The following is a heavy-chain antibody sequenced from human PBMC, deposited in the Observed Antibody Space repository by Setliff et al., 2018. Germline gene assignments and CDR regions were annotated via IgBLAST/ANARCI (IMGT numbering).Heavy chain of an antibody. CDR3: AKSPITMDRGGSDY. D-gene: IGHD3-10*01. CDR1: GFTFSSYA. Sequence: GGSLRLSCAASGFTFSSYALSWVRQAPGKGLEWVSAISGSGGSTYYANSVKGRFTSSRENSKYTLYLQMSSLRAEDSAVYYCAKSPITMDRGGSDYWGQGTLVTVSS. CDR2: ISGSGGST. J-gene: IGHJ4*02. V-gene: IGHV3-23*01.